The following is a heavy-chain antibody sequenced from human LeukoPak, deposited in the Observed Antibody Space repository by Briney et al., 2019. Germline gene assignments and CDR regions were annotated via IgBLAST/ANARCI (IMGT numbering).Heavy chain of an antibody. CDR1: GFTFSSYA. D-gene: IGHD6-13*01. CDR3: AKDRGYSSSWKPIDY. Sequence: GGSLRLSCEASGFTFSSYALNWVRQAPGKGLEWVAVISYDGSNKYYADSVKGRFTISRDNSKNTLYLQMNSLRAEDTAVYYCAKDRGYSSSWKPIDYWGQGTLVTVSS. J-gene: IGHJ4*02. CDR2: ISYDGSNK. V-gene: IGHV3-30*04.